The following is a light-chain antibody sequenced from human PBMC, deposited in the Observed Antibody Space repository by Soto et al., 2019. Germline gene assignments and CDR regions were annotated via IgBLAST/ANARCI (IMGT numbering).Light chain of an antibody. V-gene: IGLV2-18*02. CDR1: SSDIGSYDR. Sequence: QSALTQPPSVSGSPGQSVTISCIGTSSDIGSYDRVSWYQQSPGTAPKLIIYEVTNRPSGVAGRFSGSKSGNTAALTISGLQVEDEADYYCTSYTTRTALVFGGGTKVTVL. CDR3: TSYTTRTALV. CDR2: EVT. J-gene: IGLJ3*02.